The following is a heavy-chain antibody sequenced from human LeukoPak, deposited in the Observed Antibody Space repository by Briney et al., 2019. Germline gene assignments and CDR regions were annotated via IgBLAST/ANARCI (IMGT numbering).Heavy chain of an antibody. CDR2: IIPIFGTG. CDR3: ARRWGPHCSSISCYWRDWYFDL. Sequence: SVKVSCKASGGTFSSSAINWVRQAPGQGLEWMGGIIPIFGTGNYAQKFQGRVTITADEFTSTAYMELSSLRSEDTAVYYCARRWGPHCSSISCYWRDWYFDLWGRGTLVTVSS. CDR1: GGTFSSSA. J-gene: IGHJ2*01. D-gene: IGHD2-2*01. V-gene: IGHV1-69*13.